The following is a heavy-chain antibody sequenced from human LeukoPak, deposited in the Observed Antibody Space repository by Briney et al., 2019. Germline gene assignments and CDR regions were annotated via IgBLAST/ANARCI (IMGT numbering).Heavy chain of an antibody. Sequence: ASVKVSCKASGYTFTSYDINWVRQATGQGLEWMGWMNPNSGNTGYAQKFQGRVTMIRNTSISTAYMELSSLRSEDTAVYYCARHHYGSGSYAFDYWGQGTLVTVSS. J-gene: IGHJ4*02. CDR3: ARHHYGSGSYAFDY. CDR2: MNPNSGNT. V-gene: IGHV1-8*01. D-gene: IGHD3-10*01. CDR1: GYTFTSYD.